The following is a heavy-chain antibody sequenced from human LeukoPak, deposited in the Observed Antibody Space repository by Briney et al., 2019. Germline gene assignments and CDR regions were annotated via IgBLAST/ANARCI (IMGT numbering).Heavy chain of an antibody. D-gene: IGHD3-3*01. CDR1: GFTFDDYA. CDR2: ISWNSGSI. CDR3: AKDIASGVGAAAFDI. V-gene: IGHV3-9*01. Sequence: TGGSLRLSCAASGFTFDDYAMPWVRQAPGKGLEWVSGISWNSGSIGYADSVKGRFTISRDNAKNSLYLQMNSLRAEDTALYYCAKDIASGVGAAAFDIWGQGTMVTVSS. J-gene: IGHJ3*02.